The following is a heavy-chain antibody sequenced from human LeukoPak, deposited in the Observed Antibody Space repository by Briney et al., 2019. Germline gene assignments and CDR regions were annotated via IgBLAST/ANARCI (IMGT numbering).Heavy chain of an antibody. V-gene: IGHV5-51*01. CDR1: GYSFTSYW. CDR3: ARQGKDGYRVVDY. D-gene: IGHD5-24*01. J-gene: IGHJ4*02. Sequence: LGESLKISCKGSGYSFTSYWIGWVRQVPGKGLEWMGIIWPDDSDKRYSPSFQGQVTISADKSISTAYLQWSSLKASDTAMYYCARQGKDGYRVVDYWGQGTLVTVSS. CDR2: IWPDDSDK.